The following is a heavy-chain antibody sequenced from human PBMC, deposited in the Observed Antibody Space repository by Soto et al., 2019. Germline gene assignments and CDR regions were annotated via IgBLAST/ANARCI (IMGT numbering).Heavy chain of an antibody. J-gene: IGHJ4*02. V-gene: IGHV4-39*01. CDR1: GGSISSSSYY. D-gene: IGHD6-13*01. CDR2: IYYSGST. Sequence: PSDTLSLTCTVSGGSISSSSYYWGWIRQPPGKGLEWIGSIYYSGSTYYNPSLKSRVTISVDTSKNQFSLKLSSVTAADTAVYYCARPRGQKLVKEVYDFDYWGQGTPVTVYS. CDR3: ARPRGQKLVKEVYDFDY.